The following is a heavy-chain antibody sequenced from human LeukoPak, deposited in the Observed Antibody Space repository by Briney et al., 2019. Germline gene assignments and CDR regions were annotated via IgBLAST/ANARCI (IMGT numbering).Heavy chain of an antibody. V-gene: IGHV4-4*09. CDR3: ARQRVLNYHFDY. D-gene: IGHD6-13*01. CDR1: GGSISSYY. J-gene: IGHJ4*02. Sequence: SETLSLTCTVSGGSISSYYWSWIRQPPGKGLEWIGYIYTSGSTNYYPSLKSRVTISVDTSKNQISLKLSSVTAADTAVYYCARQRVLNYHFDYWGQGTLVTVSS. CDR2: IYTSGST.